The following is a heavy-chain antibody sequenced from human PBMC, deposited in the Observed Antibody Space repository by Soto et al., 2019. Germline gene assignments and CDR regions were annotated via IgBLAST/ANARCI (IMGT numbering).Heavy chain of an antibody. V-gene: IGHV4-39*01. CDR1: GGSISSSSYY. Sequence: SETLSLTCTFSGGSISSSSYYWGWIRQPPGKGLEWIGSIYYSGNTYYNPSLKSRVTVSVDTSKNQFSLKLSSVTAADTAVYYCARHPSDFWFDPWGQGTLVTVSS. CDR3: ARHPSDFWFDP. J-gene: IGHJ5*02. D-gene: IGHD2-21*02. CDR2: IYYSGNT.